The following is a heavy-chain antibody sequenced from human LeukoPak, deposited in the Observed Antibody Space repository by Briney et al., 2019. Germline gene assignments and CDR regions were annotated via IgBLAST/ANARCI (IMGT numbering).Heavy chain of an antibody. Sequence: SGTLSLTCTVSGDSINSLDLWSWVRQPPGKGLEWIGEMYLSGTTHSNPSVKSRVTISIDKSKNQFFLNLSSVTAADTAVYYCARRVFAGSNVVVTAIFDYWGQGTLVTVSS. CDR3: ARRVFAGSNVVVTAIFDY. CDR2: MYLSGTT. CDR1: GDSINSLDL. V-gene: IGHV4-4*02. J-gene: IGHJ4*02. D-gene: IGHD2-21*02.